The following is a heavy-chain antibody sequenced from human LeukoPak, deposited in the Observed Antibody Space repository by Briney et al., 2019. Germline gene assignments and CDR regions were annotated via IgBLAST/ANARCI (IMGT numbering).Heavy chain of an antibody. J-gene: IGHJ6*03. Sequence: ASVKVSCKASGYTFTSYYMHWVRQAPGQGLEWMGWINPNSGGTNYAQKFQGRVTMTRDTSISTAYMELSRLRSDDTAVYYCAREAVVVPAAYYYYYYYMDVWGKGTTVTVSS. CDR2: INPNSGGT. CDR3: AREAVVVPAAYYYYYYYMDV. CDR1: GYTFTSYY. V-gene: IGHV1-2*02. D-gene: IGHD2-2*01.